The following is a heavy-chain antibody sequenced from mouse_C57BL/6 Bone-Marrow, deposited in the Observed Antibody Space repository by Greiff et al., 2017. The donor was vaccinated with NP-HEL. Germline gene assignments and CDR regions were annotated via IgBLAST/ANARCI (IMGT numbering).Heavy chain of an antibody. CDR2: ISSGGSYT. V-gene: IGHV5-6*02. CDR3: ARSRIYWYFDV. J-gene: IGHJ1*03. CDR1: GFTFSSYG. D-gene: IGHD1-1*01. Sequence: DVKLVESGGDLVKPGGSLKLSCAASGFTFSSYGMSWVRQTPDKRLEWVATISSGGSYTYYPDSVKGRFTISRDNAKNTLYLQMSSLKSEDTAMYYCARSRIYWYFDVWGTGTTVTVSS.